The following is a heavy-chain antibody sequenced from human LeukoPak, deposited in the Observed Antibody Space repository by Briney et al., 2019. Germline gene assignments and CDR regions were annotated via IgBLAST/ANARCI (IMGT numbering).Heavy chain of an antibody. CDR2: INPNSGGT. V-gene: IGHV1-2*02. CDR1: GYTFTSYG. J-gene: IGHJ5*02. D-gene: IGHD3-3*01. Sequence: ASVKVSCKASGYTFTSYGISWVRQAPGQGLEWMGWINPNSGGTNYAQKFQGRVTMTRDTSISTAYMELSRLRSDDTAVYYCARLYYDFWSGYYPRDWFDPWGQGTLVTVSS. CDR3: ARLYYDFWSGYYPRDWFDP.